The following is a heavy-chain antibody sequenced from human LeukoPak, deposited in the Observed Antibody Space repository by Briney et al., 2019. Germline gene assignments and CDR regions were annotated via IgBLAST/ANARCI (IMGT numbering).Heavy chain of an antibody. J-gene: IGHJ3*02. Sequence: GGSLRLSCAASGFIFSDYALLWVRQAPGKLEWVSGISGPGSSTYYTDSVKGRFTISRDNSKNTLYLQMNSLRGEDTAIYYCAKPGGPGIAARGAFDIWGQGTTVTVSS. CDR3: AKPGGPGIAARGAFDI. V-gene: IGHV3-23*01. CDR2: ISGPGSST. D-gene: IGHD6-25*01. CDR1: GFIFSDYA.